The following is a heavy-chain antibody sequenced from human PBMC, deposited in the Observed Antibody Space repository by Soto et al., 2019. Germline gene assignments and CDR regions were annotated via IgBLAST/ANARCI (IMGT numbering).Heavy chain of an antibody. V-gene: IGHV3-48*03. CDR3: VRDLHEPLPADVLQVAN. Sequence: PGGSLRLSCAASGFTFSSYEMHWVRQAPGKGLEWISYISSTGSGTHYADSVKGRFTISRDNARSSLSLQMNSLRAEDTAIYYCVRDLHEPLPADVLQVANWGQGTQVTVSS. CDR1: GFTFSSYE. CDR2: ISSTGSGT. D-gene: IGHD1-1*01. J-gene: IGHJ4*02.